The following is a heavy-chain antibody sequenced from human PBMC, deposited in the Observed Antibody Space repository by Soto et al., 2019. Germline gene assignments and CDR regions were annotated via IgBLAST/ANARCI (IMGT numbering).Heavy chain of an antibody. J-gene: IGHJ4*02. CDR2: ISWNSGSI. CDR1: GFTFDDYA. Sequence: EVQLVESGGGLVQPGRSLRLSCAASGFTFDDYAMHWVRQAPGKGLEWVSGISWNSGSIGYAASVKGRFTISRDNAKNSPYLQMNSLRAEDTSLDYCAKDGGILTGYYYFDYWGQGTLFTVSS. D-gene: IGHD3-9*01. CDR3: AKDGGILTGYYYFDY. V-gene: IGHV3-9*01.